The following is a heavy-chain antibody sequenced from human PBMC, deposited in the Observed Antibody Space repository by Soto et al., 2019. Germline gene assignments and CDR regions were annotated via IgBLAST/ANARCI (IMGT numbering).Heavy chain of an antibody. CDR1: GFTFGDYA. J-gene: IGHJ5*02. CDR2: IRSKAYGGTT. D-gene: IGHD6-6*01. CDR3: TRDRYSSSSLWFDP. Sequence: GGSLRLSCTASGFTFGDYAMSWFRQAPGKGLEWVGFIRSKAYGGTTEYAAAGKGRFTISRDDSKSIAYLQMNSLKTEDTAVYYCTRDRYSSSSLWFDPWGQGTLVTVSS. V-gene: IGHV3-49*03.